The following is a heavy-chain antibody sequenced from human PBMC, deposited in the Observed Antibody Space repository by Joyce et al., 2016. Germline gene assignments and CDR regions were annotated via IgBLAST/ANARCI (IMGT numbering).Heavy chain of an antibody. D-gene: IGHD3-3*01. Sequence: VQLQQWGAGLLKPSETLSLTCAVYGGSFNTYHWSWIRQPPGKRREWIGEITHSGSTNYNPSLKGRVTISADTSKNQFSLKLSSMTAADTAVYYCARGPRWSMTIVGVFITFFDSWGQGTLVTVSS. CDR2: ITHSGST. CDR3: ARGPRWSMTIVGVFITFFDS. J-gene: IGHJ4*02. CDR1: GGSFNTYH. V-gene: IGHV4-34*01.